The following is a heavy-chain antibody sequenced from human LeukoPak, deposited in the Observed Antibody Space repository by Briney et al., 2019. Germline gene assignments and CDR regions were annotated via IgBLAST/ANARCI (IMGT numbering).Heavy chain of an antibody. CDR1: CGSISSSSYY. D-gene: IGHD2-15*01. CDR2: IYYSGST. Sequence: PSETLSLTCTVSCGSISSSSYYWGWIRQPPGRGLEWIGSIYYSGSTYYNPSLKSRVTISVDTAKTQFSLTLSSVTAADTAVYYCARLEPNLYCSGGSCYEDYWGQGTLVTVSS. V-gene: IGHV4-39*01. CDR3: ARLEPNLYCSGGSCYEDY. J-gene: IGHJ4*02.